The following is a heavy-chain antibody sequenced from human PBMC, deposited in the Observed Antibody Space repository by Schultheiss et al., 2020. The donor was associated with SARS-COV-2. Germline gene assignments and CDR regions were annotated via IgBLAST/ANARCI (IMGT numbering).Heavy chain of an antibody. CDR2: MNPNSGNT. CDR3: ARDLPWLRPFDY. D-gene: IGHD5-12*01. CDR1: GGTFSSYA. V-gene: IGHV1-8*03. Sequence: ASVKVSCKASGGTFSSYAISWVRQAPGQGLEWMGWMNPNSGNTGYAQKFQGRVTITRDTSASTAYMELSSLRSEDTAVYYCARDLPWLRPFDYWGQGTLVTVSS. J-gene: IGHJ4*02.